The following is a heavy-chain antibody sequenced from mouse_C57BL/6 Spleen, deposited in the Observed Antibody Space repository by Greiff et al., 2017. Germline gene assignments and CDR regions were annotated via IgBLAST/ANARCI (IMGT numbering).Heavy chain of an antibody. CDR2: IDPEDGET. J-gene: IGHJ4*01. V-gene: IGHV14-2*01. CDR1: GFNIKDYY. CDR3: ASPLLRYAMDY. Sequence: EVQLQQSGAELVKPGASVKLSCTASGFNIKDYYMHWVKQRTEQGLEWIGRIDPEDGETKYAPKFPGKATITAATSYTPAYLQLSRLTSEDTAVYYCASPLLRYAMDYWGQGTSVTVSS. D-gene: IGHD1-1*01.